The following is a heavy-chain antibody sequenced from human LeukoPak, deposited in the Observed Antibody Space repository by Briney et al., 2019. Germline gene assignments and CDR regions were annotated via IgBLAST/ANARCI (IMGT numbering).Heavy chain of an antibody. V-gene: IGHV4-34*01. CDR3: ARLSGAVVVPAADDAFDI. D-gene: IGHD2-2*01. J-gene: IGHJ3*02. CDR2: INHSGST. Sequence: SETLSHTCAVYGGSFSGYYWSWIRQPPGKGLEWIGEINHSGSTNYNPSLKSRVTISVDTSKNQFSLKLSSVTAADTAVYYCARLSGAVVVPAADDAFDIWGQGTMVTVSS. CDR1: GGSFSGYY.